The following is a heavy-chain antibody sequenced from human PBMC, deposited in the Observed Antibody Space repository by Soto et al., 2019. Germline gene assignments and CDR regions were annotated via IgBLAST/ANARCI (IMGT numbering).Heavy chain of an antibody. CDR2: IYHSGTT. Sequence: PSETLSLTCTVSGGSISSSSHHWGWIRQPPGKGLEWIGSIYHSGTTYYNPPLKSRVTISVDTSKNQFSLRLSSVTAADTAVYYCARGRGDTAMAWYYWGQGTLVTVSS. J-gene: IGHJ4*02. V-gene: IGHV4-39*01. CDR1: GGSISSSSHH. CDR3: ARGRGDTAMAWYY. D-gene: IGHD5-18*01.